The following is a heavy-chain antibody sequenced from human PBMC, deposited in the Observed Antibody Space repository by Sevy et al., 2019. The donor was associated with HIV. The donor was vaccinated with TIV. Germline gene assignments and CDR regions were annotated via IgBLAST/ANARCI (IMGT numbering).Heavy chain of an antibody. D-gene: IGHD3-9*01. CDR2: ISYDGINK. J-gene: IGHJ6*02. CDR3: AKDFTGFYGMDV. CDR1: GLSVTNNG. V-gene: IGHV3-30*18. Sequence: GGSLRLSCEVSGLSVTNNGMHWVRQAPGKGLEWVAVISYDGINKYYGDSVKGRFIISRDRSKNTLYLQMNMLRIEDTAVYYCAKDFTGFYGMDVWGQWTTVTVSS.